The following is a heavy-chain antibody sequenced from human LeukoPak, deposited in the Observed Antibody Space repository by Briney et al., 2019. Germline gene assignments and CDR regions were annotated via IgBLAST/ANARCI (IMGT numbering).Heavy chain of an antibody. CDR1: GFTFSSYA. D-gene: IGHD2-15*01. J-gene: IGHJ5*02. CDR2: ISSNGGST. V-gene: IGHV3-64*01. CDR3: ARGLRYRSGGSCWNWFDP. Sequence: PGGSLRLSCAASGFTFSSYAMHWVRQAPGKGLEYVSAISSNGGSTYYANSVKGRFTISRDNSKSTLYLQMGSLRAEDMAVYYCARGLRYRSGGSCWNWFDPWGQGTLVTVSS.